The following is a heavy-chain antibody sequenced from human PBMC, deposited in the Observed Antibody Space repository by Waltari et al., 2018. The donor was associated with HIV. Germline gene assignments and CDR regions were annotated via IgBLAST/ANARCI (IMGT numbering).Heavy chain of an antibody. Sequence: EVQLVQSGAAVKKPGESLKISCKGSGYSFTSSWIGRVRQMPGKGLEWMGIIYPGDSDTRYSPSVQGQVTISADKSISTAYLRWSSLKSSDTAMYYCARHRQYSSGWQNWFDPWGQGTLVTVSS. V-gene: IGHV5-51*01. J-gene: IGHJ5*02. CDR2: IYPGDSDT. D-gene: IGHD6-19*01. CDR1: GYSFTSSW. CDR3: ARHRQYSSGWQNWFDP.